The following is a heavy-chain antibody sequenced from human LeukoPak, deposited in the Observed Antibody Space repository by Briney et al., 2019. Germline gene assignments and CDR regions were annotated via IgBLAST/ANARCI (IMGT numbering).Heavy chain of an antibody. CDR2: INPNDGVT. D-gene: IGHD2-2*01. CDR1: GYTFTDYY. Sequence: GASVKVSCKASGYTFTDYYMHWVRQAPGQGFEWMGWINPNDGVTNYAQKFQGRVTMTRDTSISTAHMEVSRLRSDNTAVYYCARANFLYCSSTTCLFDYWSQGTLVTVSS. V-gene: IGHV1-2*02. CDR3: ARANFLYCSSTTCLFDY. J-gene: IGHJ4*02.